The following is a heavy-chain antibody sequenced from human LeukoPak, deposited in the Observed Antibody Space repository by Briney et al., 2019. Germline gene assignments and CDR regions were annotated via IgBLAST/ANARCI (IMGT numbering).Heavy chain of an antibody. V-gene: IGHV3-30*03. CDR3: AADPFDY. Sequence: GGSLRLSCAASGFTFSSYGMHWVRQAPGKGLEWVAVISYDGSNKYYADSVKGRFTISRDNSKNTLYLQMNSLRAEDTAVYYCAADPFDYWGQGTLVTVSS. CDR1: GFTFSSYG. CDR2: ISYDGSNK. J-gene: IGHJ4*02.